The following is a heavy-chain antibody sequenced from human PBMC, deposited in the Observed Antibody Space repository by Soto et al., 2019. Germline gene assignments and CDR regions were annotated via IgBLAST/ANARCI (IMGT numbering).Heavy chain of an antibody. CDR3: AREWCINGVCYGPDY. J-gene: IGHJ4*02. Sequence: GASVKVSCKASGYTFTNYGISWVRQAPGQGLEWMGWISTNSDNTNYAQKFQGRVTMTTDTSTSTAYMELRSLRSDDTAVYYCAREWCINGVCYGPDYWGQGTLVTVSS. D-gene: IGHD2-8*01. CDR1: GYTFTNYG. V-gene: IGHV1-18*01. CDR2: ISTNSDNT.